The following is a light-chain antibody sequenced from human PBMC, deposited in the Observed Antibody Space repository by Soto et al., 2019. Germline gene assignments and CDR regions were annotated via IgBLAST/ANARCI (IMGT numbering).Light chain of an antibody. J-gene: IGKJ1*01. CDR1: QSISSW. CDR3: QQYNSSPLT. Sequence: DIKMTQSPSTLSASVGDRVTITCRASQSISSWLAWYQQKPGKAPKLLIYKASSLESGVPSRFSGSGSGTEFTLTISSLQPDDFATYYCQQYNSSPLTFGQGTKVEIK. CDR2: KAS. V-gene: IGKV1-5*03.